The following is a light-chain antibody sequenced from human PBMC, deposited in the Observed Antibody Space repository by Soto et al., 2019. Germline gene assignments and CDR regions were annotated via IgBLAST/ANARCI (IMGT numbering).Light chain of an antibody. V-gene: IGLV1-44*01. Sequence: QSVLTQPPSASGTPGQRVTISCSGSSSNIGGNTVNWYQQLPGTAPRLLNYSNNQRPSGVPDRFSGSKSGTSASLAISGLQSEDEADYYCAAWDDSLNGLVFGGGTKRPS. J-gene: IGLJ3*02. CDR2: SNN. CDR3: AAWDDSLNGLV. CDR1: SSNIGGNT.